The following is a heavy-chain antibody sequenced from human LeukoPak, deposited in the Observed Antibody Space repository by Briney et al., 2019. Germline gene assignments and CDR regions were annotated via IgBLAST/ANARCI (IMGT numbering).Heavy chain of an antibody. CDR3: ARPNLWFGEFYGFDP. CDR2: IYPGDSDT. V-gene: IGHV5-51*01. J-gene: IGHJ5*02. Sequence: GESLKISCKGSGYRFTSYWIGWVRQMPGKGLEWIGIIYPGDSDTRYSPSFQGQVTISADKSISTAYLQWRSLKASDSAMYYCARPNLWFGEFYGFDPWGQGTLVTVSS. CDR1: GYRFTSYW. D-gene: IGHD3-10*01.